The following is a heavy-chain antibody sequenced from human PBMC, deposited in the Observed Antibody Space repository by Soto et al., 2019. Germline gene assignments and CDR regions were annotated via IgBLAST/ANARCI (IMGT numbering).Heavy chain of an antibody. Sequence: EVQLVESGGGLVQPGGSLRLSCVASGFTLSSYWMSWVRQAPGKGPEWVANIKGDGSEKYYADSVKGRFTISRDNAKNSLFWKMNGRRAEDTALFFWAGAVGAGAVSNWARGTLAPVPS. D-gene: IGHD3-16*01. V-gene: IGHV3-7*04. CDR2: IKGDGSEK. J-gene: IGHJ1*01. CDR3: AGAVGAGAVSN. CDR1: GFTLSSYW.